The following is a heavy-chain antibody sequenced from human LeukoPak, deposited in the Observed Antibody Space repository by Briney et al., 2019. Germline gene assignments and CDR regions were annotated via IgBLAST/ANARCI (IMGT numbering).Heavy chain of an antibody. Sequence: GGSLRLSCAVSGYNFNGHGMHWVRQAPGKGLEWVALIWFDGSIKHYADSVKGRFTISRDNSNNMLYQQMNSLRAEDTAVYYCVRLFGDKYGRLDYWGQGTLVTVSS. CDR2: IWFDGSIK. D-gene: IGHD3-3*01. CDR1: GYNFNGHG. CDR3: VRLFGDKYGRLDY. J-gene: IGHJ4*02. V-gene: IGHV3-33*01.